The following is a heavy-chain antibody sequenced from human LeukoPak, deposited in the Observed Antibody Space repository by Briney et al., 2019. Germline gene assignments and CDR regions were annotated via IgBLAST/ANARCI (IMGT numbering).Heavy chain of an antibody. CDR2: ISNDGSNK. CDR3: AKSGIAAAGQRGYFDY. V-gene: IGHV3-30*18. J-gene: IGHJ4*02. D-gene: IGHD6-13*01. Sequence: PGGSLRLSCAASGFTFGTYYMSWVRQAPGRGLEWVAVISNDGSNKYYADSVKGRFTISRDNSKNTVYLQMNSLRGEDTAVYYCAKSGIAAAGQRGYFDYWGQGTLVTVSS. CDR1: GFTFGTYY.